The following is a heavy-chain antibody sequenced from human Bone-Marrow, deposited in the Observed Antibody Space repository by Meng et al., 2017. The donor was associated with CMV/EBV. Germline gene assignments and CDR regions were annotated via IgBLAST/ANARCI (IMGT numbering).Heavy chain of an antibody. CDR1: GYTFTGYY. Sequence: SVNVSCKASGYTFTGYYMHWVRQAPGQGLEWMGMINPKSGDTNFAQKFQGRVTITADKSTSTAYMELSSLRSEDTAVYYCARGVVVPAAMYLPHYYYGMDVWGQGTTVTVSS. D-gene: IGHD2-2*01. CDR3: ARGVVVPAAMYLPHYYYGMDV. V-gene: IGHV1-2*02. CDR2: INPKSGDT. J-gene: IGHJ6*02.